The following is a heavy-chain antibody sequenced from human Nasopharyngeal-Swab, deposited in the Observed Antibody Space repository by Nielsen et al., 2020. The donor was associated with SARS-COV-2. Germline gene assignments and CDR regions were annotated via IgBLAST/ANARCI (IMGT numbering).Heavy chain of an antibody. D-gene: IGHD6-13*01. CDR1: GGTFSSYA. CDR2: IIPIFGTA. CDR3: ARAHPGYSSSWYDYYYYYYMDV. J-gene: IGHJ6*03. V-gene: IGHV1-69*06. Sequence: SVKVSCKASGGTFSSYAISWVRQAPGQGLEWMGGIIPIFGTANYAQKFQGRVTITADKSTSTAYMELSSLRSEDTAVYYCARAHPGYSSSWYDYYYYYYMDVWGKGTTVTVSS.